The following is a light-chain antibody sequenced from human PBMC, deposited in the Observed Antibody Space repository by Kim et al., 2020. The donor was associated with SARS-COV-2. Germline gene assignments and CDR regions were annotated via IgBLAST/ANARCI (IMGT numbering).Light chain of an antibody. CDR3: NSRDTTGTHWV. Sequence: SSELTQDPAVSVALGQTVTITCQGDSLRTYYASWYQQKPGQAPVLVVYGKYNRPSGIPDRFSGSSSGDTSSLTITGAQAEDEADYYCNSRDTTGTHWVFGGGTQLTVL. J-gene: IGLJ3*02. V-gene: IGLV3-19*01. CDR2: GKY. CDR1: SLRTYY.